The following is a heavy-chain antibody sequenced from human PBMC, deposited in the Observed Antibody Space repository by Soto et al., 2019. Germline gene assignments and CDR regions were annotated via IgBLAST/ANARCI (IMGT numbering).Heavy chain of an antibody. V-gene: IGHV4-59*01. D-gene: IGHD3-10*01. Sequence: LEILSLTCTVSGGSISSYCWSWIRQPPGKGLEWIGYIYYSGSTNYNPSLKSRVTISVDTSKNQFSLKLGSVTAADTAVYYCARDVRTYYYGSGSRATNYYYYYGMDVWGQGTTVTVSS. CDR3: ARDVRTYYYGSGSRATNYYYYYGMDV. CDR2: IYYSGST. CDR1: GGSISSYC. J-gene: IGHJ6*02.